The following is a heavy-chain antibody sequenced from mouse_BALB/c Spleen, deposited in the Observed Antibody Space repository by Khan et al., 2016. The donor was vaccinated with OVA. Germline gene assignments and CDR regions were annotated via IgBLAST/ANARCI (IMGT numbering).Heavy chain of an antibody. CDR1: GYTFTSYV. CDR3: LRSLFYYGSAYEGFAY. J-gene: IGHJ3*01. Sequence: VQLKESGPELVKPGASVKMSCKASGYTFTSYVMHWVKQKPRQGLEWIGYISPNSDGSKYNEKFRGKATLTSDKSSSTAYMVLSSLTSEDSAFYYCLRSLFYYGSAYEGFAYWGQGTLVTVSA. D-gene: IGHD1-1*01. V-gene: IGHV1S136*01. CDR2: ISPNSDGS.